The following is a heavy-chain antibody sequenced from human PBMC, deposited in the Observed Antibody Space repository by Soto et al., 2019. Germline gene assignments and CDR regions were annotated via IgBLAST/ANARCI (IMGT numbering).Heavy chain of an antibody. J-gene: IGHJ4*02. V-gene: IGHV1-69*01. D-gene: IGHD2-21*02. Sequence: QVQLVQSGAEVKKPGSSVKVSCKASGGTFSSYAISWVRQAPGHGLEWMGGIIPIFGTANYAQKFQGRVTITADESTSTAYMELSSLRSEDTDVYYCARGSSDLAYCGGDCYSPCDYWGQGTLVTVSS. CDR1: GGTFSSYA. CDR2: IIPIFGTA. CDR3: ARGSSDLAYCGGDCYSPCDY.